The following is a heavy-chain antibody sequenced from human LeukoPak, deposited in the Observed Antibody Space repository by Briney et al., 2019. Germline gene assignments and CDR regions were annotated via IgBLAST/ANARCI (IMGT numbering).Heavy chain of an antibody. CDR2: IKSTTDGGTT. CDR3: SMDAFDI. V-gene: IGHV3-15*01. Sequence: GGSLRLSCAGSGFTYNNAWMSWVRQAPGKGLEWVGRIKSTTDGGTTDYAAPVKGRFTTSRDDSKNTLYLQMNSLKTEDTAVYYCSMDAFDIWGQGTMVTVSS. CDR1: GFTYNNAW. J-gene: IGHJ3*02. D-gene: IGHD2/OR15-2a*01.